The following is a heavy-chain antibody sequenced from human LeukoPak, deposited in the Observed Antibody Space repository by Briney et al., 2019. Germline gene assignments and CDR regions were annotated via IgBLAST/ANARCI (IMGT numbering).Heavy chain of an antibody. Sequence: GGSLRLSCAASGFAFTDYYMSWIRQAPGKGLDWVSYISISGTTINYADSVKGRFTFSRDNAKNSLYLQMNSLRAEDTALYYCAKGLSYYGSGSYYSCWGQGTLVTVSS. D-gene: IGHD3-10*01. CDR1: GFAFTDYY. CDR2: ISISGTTI. J-gene: IGHJ4*02. CDR3: AKGLSYYGSGSYYSC. V-gene: IGHV3-11*01.